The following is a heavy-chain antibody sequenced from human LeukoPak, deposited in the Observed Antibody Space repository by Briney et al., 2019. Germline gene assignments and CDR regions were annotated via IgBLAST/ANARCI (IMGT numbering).Heavy chain of an antibody. J-gene: IGHJ6*02. CDR3: ARALDV. CDR1: GFTFSSFW. V-gene: IGHV3-7*04. CDR2: IKQDGSEK. Sequence: PGGSLRLSCAASGFTFSSFWMHWVRQAPGKGLEWVANIKQDGSEKYYVGSVKGRFTISRDNAKDSLFLQMNSLRAEDTAVYYCARALDVWGQGTTVTVSS.